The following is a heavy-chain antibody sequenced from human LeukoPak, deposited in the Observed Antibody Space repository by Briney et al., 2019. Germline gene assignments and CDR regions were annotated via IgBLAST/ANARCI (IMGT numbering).Heavy chain of an antibody. D-gene: IGHD6-19*01. Sequence: ASVTVSCTASGYTFTGYYMHWVRQAPGQGLEWMGRINPNSGGTNYAQKFQGRVTMTRDTSISTAYMELSRLRSDDTAVYYCARSLGPIAVADLDYWGQGTLVTVSS. V-gene: IGHV1-2*06. J-gene: IGHJ4*02. CDR2: INPNSGGT. CDR3: ARSLGPIAVADLDY. CDR1: GYTFTGYY.